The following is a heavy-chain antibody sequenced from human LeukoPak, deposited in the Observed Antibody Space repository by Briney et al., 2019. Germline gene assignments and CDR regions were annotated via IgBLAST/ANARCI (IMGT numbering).Heavy chain of an antibody. CDR2: ISYSGST. D-gene: IGHD1-26*01. Sequence: PSETLSLTCTVSGGSITNYYWSWIRQPPGKGLEWIGYISYSGSTNYSPSLKSRVTISVDTSKKQFSLNLNSVTAADTAIYYCARGARSYPDDNFDYWGQGTLVTVSS. V-gene: IGHV4-59*01. CDR1: GGSITNYY. J-gene: IGHJ4*02. CDR3: ARGARSYPDDNFDY.